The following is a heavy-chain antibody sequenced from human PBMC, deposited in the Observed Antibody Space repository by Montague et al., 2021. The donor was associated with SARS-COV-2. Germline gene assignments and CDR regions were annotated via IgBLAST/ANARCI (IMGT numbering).Heavy chain of an antibody. D-gene: IGHD6-13*01. Sequence: PALVKPTQTLTLTCTFSGFSLNTSGMCVSWIRQPPGKALEWLARIDWDDDKYYSTSLKTRLTISKDTSKNQVVLTMTNMDPVDTATYYCARMRIAAAGSPFDXWGQGTMVTVSS. CDR2: IDWDDDK. V-gene: IGHV2-70*11. CDR1: GFSLNTSGMC. CDR3: ARMRIAAAGSPFDX. J-gene: IGHJ3*02.